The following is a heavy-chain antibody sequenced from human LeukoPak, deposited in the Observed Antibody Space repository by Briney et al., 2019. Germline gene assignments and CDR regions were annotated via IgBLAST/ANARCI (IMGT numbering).Heavy chain of an antibody. CDR1: GGSISSSSYY. Sequence: SETLSLTCTVSGGSISSSSYYWGWIRQPPGKGLEWIGSIYYSGSTYYNPSLKSRDTISVDTSKNQFSLKLSSVTAADTAVYYCASCSGWYMGYFDYWGQGTLVTVSS. D-gene: IGHD2-15*01. CDR2: IYYSGST. J-gene: IGHJ4*02. V-gene: IGHV4-39*07. CDR3: ASCSGWYMGYFDY.